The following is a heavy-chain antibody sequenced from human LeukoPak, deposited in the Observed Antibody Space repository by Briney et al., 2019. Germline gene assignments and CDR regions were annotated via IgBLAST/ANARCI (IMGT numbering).Heavy chain of an antibody. CDR1: GFTFSSYW. CDR2: IKQDGSEK. J-gene: IGHJ4*02. V-gene: IGHV3-7*01. D-gene: IGHD3-10*01. CDR3: ARDRDPSTMVRGVITLGY. Sequence: GGSLRLSCAASGFTFSSYWMSWVRQAPGKGLEWVANIKQDGSEKYYVDSVKSRFTISRDNAKNSLYLQMNSLRAEDTAVYYCARDRDPSTMVRGVITLGYWGQGTLVTVSS.